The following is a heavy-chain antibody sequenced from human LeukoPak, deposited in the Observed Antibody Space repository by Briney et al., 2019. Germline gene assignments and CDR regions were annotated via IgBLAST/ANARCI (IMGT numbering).Heavy chain of an antibody. V-gene: IGHV4-61*08. J-gene: IGHJ6*02. D-gene: IGHD2-2*01. Sequence: SETLSLTCTVSGGSISSGGYYWSWIRQPPGKGLEWIGYIYYSGSTNYNPSLKSRVTISVDTSKNQFSLKLSSVTAADTAVYYCARGSDCSSTSCYLTYYYYYGMDVWGQGTTVTVSS. CDR3: ARGSDCSSTSCYLTYYYYYGMDV. CDR2: IYYSGST. CDR1: GGSISSGGYY.